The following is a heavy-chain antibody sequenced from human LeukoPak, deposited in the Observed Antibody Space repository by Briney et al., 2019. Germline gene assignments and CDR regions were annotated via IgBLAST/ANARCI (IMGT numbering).Heavy chain of an antibody. D-gene: IGHD6-13*01. Sequence: PGGSLRLSCAASGFTVSSNYMSWVRQASGKGLEWVSVVSSGGRTNYADSVKGRFTISRDISRNTLYLQMNSLTTEDTAVYFCARLAAAGLYYFNYWGQGTLVTVSS. V-gene: IGHV3-66*02. CDR2: VSSGGRT. CDR3: ARLAAAGLYYFNY. J-gene: IGHJ4*02. CDR1: GFTVSSNY.